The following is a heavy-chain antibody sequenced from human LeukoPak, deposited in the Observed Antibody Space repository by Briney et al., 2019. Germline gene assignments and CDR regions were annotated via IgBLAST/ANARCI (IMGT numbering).Heavy chain of an antibody. CDR1: GSTFSSYA. CDR3: ARRPTYSSSWYDNWFDP. V-gene: IGHV4-34*01. J-gene: IGHJ5*02. D-gene: IGHD6-13*01. CDR2: INHSGST. Sequence: PGGSLRLSCAASGSTFSSYAMSWIRQPPGKGLEWIGEINHSGSTNYNPSLKSRVTISVDTSKNQFSLKLSSVTAADTAVYYCARRPTYSSSWYDNWFDPWGQGTLVTVSS.